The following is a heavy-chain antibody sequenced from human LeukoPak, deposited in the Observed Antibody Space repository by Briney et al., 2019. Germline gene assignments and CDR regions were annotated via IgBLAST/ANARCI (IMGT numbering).Heavy chain of an antibody. CDR3: AKRSAESSGYFDY. Sequence: PGGSLRLSCAASGFTFSSYGMHWVRQAPGKGLEWVAFIRYDGSNKYYADSVKGRCTISRDNSKKTVYLQMNSLRAEDTAIYYCAKRSAESSGYFDYWGQGTLVTVSS. J-gene: IGHJ4*02. CDR2: IRYDGSNK. V-gene: IGHV3-30*02. CDR1: GFTFSSYG. D-gene: IGHD6-19*01.